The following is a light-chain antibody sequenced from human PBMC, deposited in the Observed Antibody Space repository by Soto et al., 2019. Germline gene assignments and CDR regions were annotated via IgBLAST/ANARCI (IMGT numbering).Light chain of an antibody. Sequence: DIEMTQSPDSLAASLGERATIYCRSSRTLLSASNNKNFLAWYQQKPGQPPKLLFYWASSRSSGVPGRFIAGGSGADFTLTITNLQADDVAIYYCQQYYNTPLTFGRGTKVEI. CDR2: WAS. J-gene: IGKJ4*01. V-gene: IGKV4-1*01. CDR1: RTLLSASNNKNF. CDR3: QQYYNTPLT.